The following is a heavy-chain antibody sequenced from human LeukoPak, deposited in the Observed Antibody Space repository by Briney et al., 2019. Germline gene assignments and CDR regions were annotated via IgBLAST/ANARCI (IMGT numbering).Heavy chain of an antibody. D-gene: IGHD6-13*01. CDR3: ARHFIAAAGSGYDAFDI. J-gene: IGHJ3*02. Sequence: PGESLKISCRGSGYSFTTYWIGWVRQMPGKGLEWMGIIYPGDSDTRYIPSFQGQVTISADKSISAAYLQWSSLKASDTAMYYCARHFIAAAGSGYDAFDIWGQGTMVTVSS. V-gene: IGHV5-51*01. CDR1: GYSFTTYW. CDR2: IYPGDSDT.